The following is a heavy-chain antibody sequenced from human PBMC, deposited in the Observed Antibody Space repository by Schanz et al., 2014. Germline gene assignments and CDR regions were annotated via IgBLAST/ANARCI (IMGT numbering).Heavy chain of an antibody. J-gene: IGHJ2*01. CDR1: GFTFSTHA. CDR2: ISGDHRNT. CDR3: AKDAPYPFDL. V-gene: IGHV3-23*01. Sequence: EVQLLESGGGLIQPGGSLRLSCAASGFTFSTHAMSWVRQAPGKGLEWVSSISGDHRNTFYADSVKGRFTISRDNSKNTLYLQMNSLRAEDTAIYYCAKDAPYPFDLWGRGTLITVSS.